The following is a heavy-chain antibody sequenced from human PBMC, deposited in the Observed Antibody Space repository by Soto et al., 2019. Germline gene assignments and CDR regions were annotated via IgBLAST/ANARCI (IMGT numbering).Heavy chain of an antibody. D-gene: IGHD2-21*01. CDR3: ARGPLFYYYYYGIDV. CDR2: INHSGST. V-gene: IGHV4-34*01. Sequence: QVQIQQWGAGLLKPSETLSLTCAVYGGSFSGYYWSWIRQPPGKGLEWIGEINHSGSTNYNPSLRTRVTISVATSTNQCSLKLSSVTAADTAVYYCARGPLFYYYYYGIDVWCQGTTVTVSS. CDR1: GGSFSGYY. J-gene: IGHJ6*02.